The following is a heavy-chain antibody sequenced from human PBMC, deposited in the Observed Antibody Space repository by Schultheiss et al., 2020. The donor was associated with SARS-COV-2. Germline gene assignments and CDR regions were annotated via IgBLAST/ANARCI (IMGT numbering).Heavy chain of an antibody. CDR2: ISSSSSYI. CDR1: GFTFSSYS. CDR3: ARNLLSGGYHYYYMDV. D-gene: IGHD3-3*01. Sequence: GGSLRLSCAASGFTFSSYSMNWVRQAPGKGLEWVSSISSSSSYIYYADSVKGRFTISRDNAKNSLYLQMNSLSAEDTAVYYCARNLLSGGYHYYYMDVWGKGTTVTVSS. J-gene: IGHJ6*03. V-gene: IGHV3-21*01.